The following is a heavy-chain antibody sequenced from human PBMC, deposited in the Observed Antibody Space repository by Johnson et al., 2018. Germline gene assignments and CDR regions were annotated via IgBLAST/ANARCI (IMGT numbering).Heavy chain of an antibody. D-gene: IGHD3/OR15-3a*01. CDR3: AKDKDIDPYCFWTPWGMDV. Sequence: QLLESGGGLVQPGGSLRLSCAASGFIFNNHAMSWVRQAPGKGLEWVSSMSASGDSTHYADSVKGRFTVSRDNSKDTLYLQMNSLRAEDTAVYYCAKDKDIDPYCFWTPWGMDVWGQGTTVTVSS. CDR2: MSASGDST. CDR1: GFIFNNHA. V-gene: IGHV3-23*01. J-gene: IGHJ6*02.